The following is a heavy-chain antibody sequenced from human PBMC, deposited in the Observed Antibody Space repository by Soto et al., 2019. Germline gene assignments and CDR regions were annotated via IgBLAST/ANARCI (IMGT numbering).Heavy chain of an antibody. D-gene: IGHD2-21*01. V-gene: IGHV4-39*01. CDR1: VGSLPIGCYH. CDR2: IYYSGST. CDR3: ARHTSRGDLRTFDY. Sequence: PSETLSLAFTVRVGSLPIGCYHWGWIREPPGKGLEWIGSIYYSGSTYYNPSLTSRVTISVDTSKNQFSLKLSSVTAADTAVYYCARHTSRGDLRTFDYWGQGTLVTVS. J-gene: IGHJ4*02.